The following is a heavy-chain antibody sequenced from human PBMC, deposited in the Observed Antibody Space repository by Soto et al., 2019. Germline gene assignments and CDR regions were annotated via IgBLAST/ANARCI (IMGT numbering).Heavy chain of an antibody. D-gene: IGHD2-8*01. CDR2: INSDGSST. V-gene: IGHV3-74*01. CDR1: GFTFSSYW. CDR3: ARVLRGLYKSYYYYYGMDV. J-gene: IGHJ6*02. Sequence: PGGSLRLSCAASGFTFSSYWMHWVRQAPGKGLVWVSRINSDGSSTSYADSVKGRFTISRDNAKNTLYLQMNSLRAEDTAVYYCARVLRGLYKSYYYYYGMDVWGQGTTVTVSS.